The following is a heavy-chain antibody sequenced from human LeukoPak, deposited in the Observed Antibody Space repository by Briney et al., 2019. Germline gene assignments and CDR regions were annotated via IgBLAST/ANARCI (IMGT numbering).Heavy chain of an antibody. CDR1: GFTFSSYA. V-gene: IGHV3-23*01. CDR2: VSGSGGTT. D-gene: IGHD1-26*01. J-gene: IGHJ5*02. CDR3: AKEGAYAALNA. Sequence: GGSLRLSCAASGFTFSSYAMNWVRQAPGKGLDWVSGVSGSGGTTVYADSVKGRFTISRDNSKNTLYLQMNSLRAEDTAVYYCAKEGAYAALNAWGQGTLVSVSS.